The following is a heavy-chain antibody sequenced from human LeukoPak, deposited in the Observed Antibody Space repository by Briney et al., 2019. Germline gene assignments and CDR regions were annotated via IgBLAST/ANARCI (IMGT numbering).Heavy chain of an antibody. CDR3: ARSDYKYYYDSSGYSYAFDI. CDR2: IYYSGSA. CDR1: GGSIISSSSY. Sequence: PSETLSLTCTVSGGSIISSSSYWGWIRQPPGKGLEWIGCIYYSGSAYYNPSLKSRVTLSLDTSKNQFSLKLSSVTAADTAVYYCARSDYKYYYDSSGYSYAFDIWGQGTMVTVSS. D-gene: IGHD3-22*01. J-gene: IGHJ3*02. V-gene: IGHV4-39*07.